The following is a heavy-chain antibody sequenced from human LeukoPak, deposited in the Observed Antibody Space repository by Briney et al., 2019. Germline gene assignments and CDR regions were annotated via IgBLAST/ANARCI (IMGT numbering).Heavy chain of an antibody. CDR3: AKDGSSWNCDY. D-gene: IGHD6-13*01. J-gene: IGHJ4*02. CDR1: GFTFSSYG. Sequence: GSLRLSCAASGFTFSSYGMHWVRQAPGKGLEWVAVISYDGSNKYYADSVKGRFTISRDNSKNTLYLQMNSLRAEDTAVYYCAKDGSSWNCDYWGQGTLVTVSS. V-gene: IGHV3-30*18. CDR2: ISYDGSNK.